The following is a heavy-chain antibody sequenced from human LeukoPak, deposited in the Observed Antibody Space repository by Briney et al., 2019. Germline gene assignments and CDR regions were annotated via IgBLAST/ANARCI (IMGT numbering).Heavy chain of an antibody. J-gene: IGHJ4*02. V-gene: IGHV4-39*07. Sequence: PSETLSLTCTVSGGSISSSSFYWGWIRQPPGKGLEWIGSIYYSGSTCYNPSLKSRVTISVDTSKNQFSLKLSSVTAADTAVYYCARSIAVKRFDYWGQGTLVTVSS. CDR1: GGSISSSSFY. CDR2: IYYSGST. D-gene: IGHD6-19*01. CDR3: ARSIAVKRFDY.